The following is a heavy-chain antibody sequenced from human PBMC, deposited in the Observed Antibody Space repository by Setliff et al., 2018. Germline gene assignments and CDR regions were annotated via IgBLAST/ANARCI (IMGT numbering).Heavy chain of an antibody. J-gene: IGHJ4*02. CDR2: INPGGLTS. CDR3: ARAGDAATNRKGVFEF. CDR1: GYSFTSHY. Sequence: ASVKVSCKTSGYSFTSHYVHWVRQAPGQGLEWMGIINPGGLTSSSTQKFEGRVTMTRDTSTSTIYMELASLIYDDTAVYYCARAGDAATNRKGVFEFWGQGTLVTVSS. D-gene: IGHD1-26*01. V-gene: IGHV1-46*01.